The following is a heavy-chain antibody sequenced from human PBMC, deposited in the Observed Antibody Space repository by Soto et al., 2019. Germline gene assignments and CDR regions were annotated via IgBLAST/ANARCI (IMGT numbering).Heavy chain of an antibody. D-gene: IGHD6-25*01. Sequence: QVQLVESGGGVVQPGRSLRLSCAASGFTFSSYGMHWVRQAPGKGLEWVAVISYDGSNKYYADSVKGRFTISRDNSKNKLFLQMKSVRAADTAVYYCAKEGIAAGGGYFDYWGQGTLVTVSS. CDR3: AKEGIAAGGGYFDY. V-gene: IGHV3-30*18. J-gene: IGHJ4*02. CDR2: ISYDGSNK. CDR1: GFTFSSYG.